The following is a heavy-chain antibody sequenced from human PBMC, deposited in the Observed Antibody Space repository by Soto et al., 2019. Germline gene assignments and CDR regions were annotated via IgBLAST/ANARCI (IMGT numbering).Heavy chain of an antibody. CDR3: AKDQEYSSSWTLDY. D-gene: IGHD6-13*01. J-gene: IGHJ4*02. Sequence: PSKGLEWVAVISYDGSNKYYADSVKGRFTISRDNSKNTLYLQMNSLRAEDTAVYYYAKDQEYSSSWTLDYWGQGTLVTVSS. CDR2: ISYDGSNK. V-gene: IGHV3-30*18.